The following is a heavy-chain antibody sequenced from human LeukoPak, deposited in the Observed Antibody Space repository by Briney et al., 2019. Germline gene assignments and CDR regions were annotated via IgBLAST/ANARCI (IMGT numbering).Heavy chain of an antibody. CDR1: GGTFSSYA. CDR3: ASDPNAYCGGDCYPGGYFDY. D-gene: IGHD2-21*02. V-gene: IGHV1-69*04. J-gene: IGHJ4*02. CDR2: IIPILGIA. Sequence: GASVKVSCKASGGTFSSYATSWVRQAPGQGLEWMGRIIPILGIANYAQKFQGRVTITADKSTSTAYMELSSLRSEDTAVYYCASDPNAYCGGDCYPGGYFDYWGQGTLVTVSS.